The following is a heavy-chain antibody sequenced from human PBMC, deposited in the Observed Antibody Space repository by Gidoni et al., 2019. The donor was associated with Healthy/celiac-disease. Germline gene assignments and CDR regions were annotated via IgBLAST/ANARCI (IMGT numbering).Heavy chain of an antibody. J-gene: IGHJ5*02. Sequence: EVQLLESGGGLVQPGGSLRLSCAASGFTFSSYAMSWVRQAPGKGLEWVSAISGSGGSTYYADSVKGRFTISRDNSKNTLYLQMNSLRAEDTAVYYCAKDRRITMVRGAPNWFDPWGQGTLVTVSS. CDR3: AKDRRITMVRGAPNWFDP. CDR1: GFTFSSYA. V-gene: IGHV3-23*01. CDR2: ISGSGGST. D-gene: IGHD3-10*01.